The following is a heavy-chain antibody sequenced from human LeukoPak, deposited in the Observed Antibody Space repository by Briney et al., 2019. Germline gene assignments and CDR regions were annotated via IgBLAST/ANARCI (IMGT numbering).Heavy chain of an antibody. CDR2: ISSSSSTI. V-gene: IGHV3-48*01. J-gene: IGHJ5*01. CDR3: ARRFAS. CDR1: GFTFSSYG. Sequence: GGSLRLSCAASGFTFSSYGMNWVRQAPGKGLEWVSYISSSSSTIYYADSVKDRFTISRDNAQHSLHLQMNSLRAEDTAIYYCARRFASWGQGTLVTVSS.